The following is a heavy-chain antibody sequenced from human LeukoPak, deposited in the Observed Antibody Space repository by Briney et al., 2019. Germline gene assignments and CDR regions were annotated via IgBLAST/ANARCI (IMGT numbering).Heavy chain of an antibody. D-gene: IGHD2-21*01. CDR3: ARDYSPWLPGDY. J-gene: IGHJ4*02. V-gene: IGHV3-30-3*01. Sequence: PGGSLRLSCAASGFTFSSYAMHWVRQAPGKGLEWVAVISYDGSNKYYADSVKGRFTISRDNSKNTLYLQMNSLRAEDTAVYYCARDYSPWLPGDYWGQGTLVTASS. CDR2: ISYDGSNK. CDR1: GFTFSSYA.